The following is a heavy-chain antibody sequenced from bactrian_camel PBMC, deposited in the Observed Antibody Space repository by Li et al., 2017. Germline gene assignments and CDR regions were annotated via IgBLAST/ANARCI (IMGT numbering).Heavy chain of an antibody. Sequence: HVQLVESGGGSVQAGGSLKLSCTVPTWASENCDMNWYRQAPGKEREFVSAIRTDGTTRYADSVKGRFTISRDNAKATVYLQMNSLKPEDGAMYYCAASKYSCSHYDVRARDFEYWGQGTQVTVS. CDR1: TWASENCD. V-gene: IGHV3S55*01. CDR2: IRTDGTT. J-gene: IGHJ6*01. CDR3: AASKYSCSHYDVRARDFEY. D-gene: IGHD2*01.